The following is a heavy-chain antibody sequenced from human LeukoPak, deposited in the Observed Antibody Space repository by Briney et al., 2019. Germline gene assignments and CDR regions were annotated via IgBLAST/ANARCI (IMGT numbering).Heavy chain of an antibody. D-gene: IGHD2-15*01. J-gene: IGHJ4*02. V-gene: IGHV4-38-2*02. Sequence: SETLSLTCTVSVYSLSSGYYWGWIRQPPGKGLEWIGSIYHSGSTYYNPSLKSRVTISVDTSKNQISLKLSSVTAADTAVYYCARGQLCSGGSCFSPVFDYWGQGTLVTVSS. CDR2: IYHSGST. CDR3: ARGQLCSGGSCFSPVFDY. CDR1: VYSLSSGYY.